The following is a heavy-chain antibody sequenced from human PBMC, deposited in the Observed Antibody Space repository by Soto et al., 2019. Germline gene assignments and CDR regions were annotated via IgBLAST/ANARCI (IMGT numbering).Heavy chain of an antibody. J-gene: IGHJ5*02. V-gene: IGHV1-18*04. CDR3: ARDLYVFWSGYPSPNWFDP. Sequence: QVQLVQSGAEVKKPGASAKDSCKASGYTFTSYGISWVRQAPGQGLEWMGWISAYNGNTNYAQKLQGRVTMTTDTSTSTAYLGLRSLRADDTAVYDCARDLYVFWSGYPSPNWFDPWGQGTLVTVSS. CDR2: ISAYNGNT. D-gene: IGHD3-3*01. CDR1: GYTFTSYG.